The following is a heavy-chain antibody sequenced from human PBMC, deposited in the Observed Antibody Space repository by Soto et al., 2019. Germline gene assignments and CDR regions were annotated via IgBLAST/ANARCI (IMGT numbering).Heavy chain of an antibody. J-gene: IGHJ6*02. V-gene: IGHV4-4*02. Sequence: SETLSLTCAVSGGSLTSKNWWTWVRQTPGKGLEWIGEISHNGSTNYSPSLKSRVTISVDNSKNQFSLRVSSVTAADTAVYYWARVLLWFGEPTPALDVWGQGTTVTVSS. CDR1: GGSLTSKNW. D-gene: IGHD3-10*01. CDR3: ARVLLWFGEPTPALDV. CDR2: ISHNGST.